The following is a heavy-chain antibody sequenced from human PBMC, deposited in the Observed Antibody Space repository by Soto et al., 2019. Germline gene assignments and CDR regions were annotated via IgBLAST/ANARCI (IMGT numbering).Heavy chain of an antibody. CDR1: GFTFSSYA. D-gene: IGHD6-13*01. V-gene: IGHV3-23*01. J-gene: IGHJ4*02. CDR3: AKDYDSSSWSVSPYFDY. Sequence: EVQLLEPGGGLVQPGGSLRLSCAASGFTFSSYAMTWVRQAPGKGLEWVSAISGSGGSTYYADSVKGRFTISRDNSKNTLYLQMNSLRAEDTAVFYCAKDYDSSSWSVSPYFDYWGQGTLVTVSS. CDR2: ISGSGGST.